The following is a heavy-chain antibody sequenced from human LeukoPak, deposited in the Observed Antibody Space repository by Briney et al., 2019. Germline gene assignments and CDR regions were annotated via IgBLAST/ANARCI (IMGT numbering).Heavy chain of an antibody. J-gene: IGHJ3*02. Sequence: GESLKISCKGSGYSFTSYWISWVRQMPGKGLEWMGRIDPSDSYTNYSPSFQGHVTISADKSISTAYLQWSSLKASDTAMYYCAGGGNIAAADRDAFDIWGQGTMVTASS. D-gene: IGHD6-13*01. CDR1: GYSFTSYW. CDR3: AGGGNIAAADRDAFDI. CDR2: IDPSDSYT. V-gene: IGHV5-10-1*01.